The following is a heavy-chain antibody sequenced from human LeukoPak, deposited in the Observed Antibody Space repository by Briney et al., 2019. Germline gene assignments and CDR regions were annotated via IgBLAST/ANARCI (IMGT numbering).Heavy chain of an antibody. CDR3: ARLQTAYYYYGMDV. Sequence: SETLSLTCAVYGGSFSGYYWSWIRQPPGKGLEWIGEINHSGSTNYNPSLKSRVTISVDTSENQFSLKLSSVTAADTAVYYCARLQTAYYYYGMDVWGQGTTVTVSS. J-gene: IGHJ6*02. V-gene: IGHV4-34*01. CDR1: GGSFSGYY. CDR2: INHSGST.